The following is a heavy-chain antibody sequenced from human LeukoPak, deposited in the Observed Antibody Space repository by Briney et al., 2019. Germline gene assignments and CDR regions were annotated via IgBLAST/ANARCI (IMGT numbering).Heavy chain of an antibody. D-gene: IGHD3-3*01. CDR3: ARDPTQGYYDFWSGYYKGWFDP. CDR2: IIPIFGTA. CDR1: GGTFSSYA. V-gene: IGHV1-69*05. Sequence: SVKVSCKASGGTFSSYAISWVRQAPGQGLEWVGGIIPIFGTANYAQKFHGRVTITTDESTSTAYMELSSLRSEDTAVYYCARDPTQGYYDFWSGYYKGWFDPWGQGTLVTVSS. J-gene: IGHJ5*02.